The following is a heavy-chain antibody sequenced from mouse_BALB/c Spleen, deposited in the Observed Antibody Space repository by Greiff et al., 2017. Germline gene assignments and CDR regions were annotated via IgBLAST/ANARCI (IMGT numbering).Heavy chain of an antibody. CDR2: ILPGSGST. CDR1: GYTFSSYW. J-gene: IGHJ2*01. CDR3: AREGDTTREDY. Sequence: VQLQQSGAELMKPGASVKISCKATGYTFSSYWIEWVKQRPGHGLEWIGEILPGSGSTNYNEKFKGKATFTADTSSNTAYMQLSSLTSEDSAVYYCAREGDTTREDYWGQGTTLTVSS. D-gene: IGHD1-1*01. V-gene: IGHV1-9*01.